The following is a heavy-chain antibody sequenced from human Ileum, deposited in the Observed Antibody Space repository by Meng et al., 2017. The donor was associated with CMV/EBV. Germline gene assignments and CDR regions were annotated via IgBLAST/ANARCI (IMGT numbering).Heavy chain of an antibody. J-gene: IGHJ1*01. Sequence: FTFSSYAMSWVRQAPGKGLEWVSAISGSGGSTYYADSVKGRFTISRDNSKNTLYLQMNSLRAEDTAVYYCATFHCSSTSCYTGEYFQHWGQGTLVTVSS. CDR1: FTFSSYA. V-gene: IGHV3-23*01. CDR3: ATFHCSSTSCYTGEYFQH. CDR2: ISGSGGST. D-gene: IGHD2-2*02.